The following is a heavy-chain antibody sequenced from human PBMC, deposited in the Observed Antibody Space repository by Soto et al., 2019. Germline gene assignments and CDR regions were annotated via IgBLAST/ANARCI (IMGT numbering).Heavy chain of an antibody. CDR1: GYTFTSYA. Sequence: ASVKVSCKASGYTFTSYAMHWVRQAPGQRLEWMGWINAGNGNTKYSQKFQGRVTITRDTSASTAYMELSSLRSEDTAVYYCAGGHSLYYFARGLDYWGQGTLVTVSS. CDR2: INAGNGNT. CDR3: AGGHSLYYFARGLDY. V-gene: IGHV1-3*01. D-gene: IGHD3-16*01. J-gene: IGHJ4*01.